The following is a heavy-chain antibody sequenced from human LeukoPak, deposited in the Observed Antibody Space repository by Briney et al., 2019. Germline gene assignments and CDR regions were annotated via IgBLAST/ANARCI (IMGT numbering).Heavy chain of an antibody. V-gene: IGHV3-30*18. CDR1: GFTFNGYG. Sequence: GGSLRLSCAASGFTFNGYGMHWVRQAPGKGLEWVAVISDDGTNKYYADSVKGRLTISRDNSKKMLYLQMSSLRAEDTAVYYCAKDRGTMVRGVRYYFDNWGQGTLVTVSS. CDR3: AKDRGTMVRGVRYYFDN. CDR2: ISDDGTNK. D-gene: IGHD3-10*01. J-gene: IGHJ4*02.